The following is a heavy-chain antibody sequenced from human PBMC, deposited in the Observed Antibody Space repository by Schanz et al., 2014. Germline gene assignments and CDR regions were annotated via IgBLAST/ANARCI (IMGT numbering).Heavy chain of an antibody. CDR3: ARKMKLGVYGGKGHDSLDI. CDR1: GFTFSSHW. CDR2: IGTSGGT. Sequence: EVQLLESGGGLVQPGGSLRLSCAASGFTFSSHWMHWVRQAPGKGLEWVSTIGTSGGTNYAESVKGRFTISRDNAKNTLYLQMNTLRAEDTAVYYCARKMKLGVYGGKGHDSLDIWGQGTMVTVSS. J-gene: IGHJ3*02. D-gene: IGHD4-17*01. V-gene: IGHV3-74*02.